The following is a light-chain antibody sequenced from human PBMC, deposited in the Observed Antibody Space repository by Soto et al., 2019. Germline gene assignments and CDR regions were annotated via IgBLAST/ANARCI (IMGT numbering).Light chain of an antibody. CDR3: QKFNTSPWT. V-gene: IGKV1-5*03. Sequence: DIQMTQARSTLSASEGDSVTISCRASQSVSIWLAWYQQKPGRAPKILIYKSSILESGVPSRLSGSGSGTEFNLTISSLQSDDFATYYCQKFNTSPWTCGQGTKVDIK. CDR2: KSS. CDR1: QSVSIW. J-gene: IGKJ1*01.